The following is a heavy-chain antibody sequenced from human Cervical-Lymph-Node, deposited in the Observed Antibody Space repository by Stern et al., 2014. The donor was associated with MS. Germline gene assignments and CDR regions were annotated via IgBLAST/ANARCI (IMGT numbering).Heavy chain of an antibody. V-gene: IGHV3-13*01. J-gene: IGHJ6*02. CDR1: GFTFSSYD. CDR2: IGTAGDT. CDR3: ARDIGDYGMDV. Sequence: EVQLVESGGGLVQPGGSLRLSCAASGFTFSSYDMHWVRQATGKGLEWVSAIGTAGDTYYPGSVKGRFTISRENAKNSLYLQMNSLRAGDTAVYYCARDIGDYGMDVWGQGTTVTVSS. D-gene: IGHD4-17*01.